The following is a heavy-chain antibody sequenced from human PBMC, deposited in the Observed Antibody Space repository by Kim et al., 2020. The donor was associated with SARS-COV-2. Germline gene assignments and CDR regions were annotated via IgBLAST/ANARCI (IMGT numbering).Heavy chain of an antibody. CDR2: T. Sequence: TYYADSVKGRFTISRDNSKNSLYLQMNSLRTEDTALYYCAKDSPLRAFDIWGQGTMVTVSS. CDR3: AKDSPLRAFDI. J-gene: IGHJ3*02. D-gene: IGHD3-16*01. V-gene: IGHV3-43*01.